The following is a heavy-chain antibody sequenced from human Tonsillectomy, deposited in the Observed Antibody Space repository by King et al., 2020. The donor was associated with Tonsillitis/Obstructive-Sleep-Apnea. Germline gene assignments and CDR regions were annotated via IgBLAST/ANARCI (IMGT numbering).Heavy chain of an antibody. CDR3: ASDDSSDWYGTDYYYGMDV. CDR2: ISYDGSDK. V-gene: IGHV3-30*03. CDR1: GFTFSNYV. Sequence: VQLVESGGGVVQPGRSLRLSCAASGFTFSNYVMHWVRQAPGKGLEWVALISYDGSDKYYADSVKGRFTISRDNSKNTLYLQMNRLRAEDTAVYYCASDDSSDWYGTDYYYGMDVWGQGTTVTVSS. J-gene: IGHJ6*02. D-gene: IGHD6-19*01.